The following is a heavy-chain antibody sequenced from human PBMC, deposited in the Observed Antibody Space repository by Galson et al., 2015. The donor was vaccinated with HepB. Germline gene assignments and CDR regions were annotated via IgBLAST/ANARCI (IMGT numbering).Heavy chain of an antibody. Sequence: LVKPTQTLTLTCTFSGFSLSSTGVGVGWIRQPPGKALEWLAVIYWDDDDRYSPSLKSRLKITKDTSKNQVVLTMTNMDPVDTATYYCAHVMITFGGVIGPDAFDIWGQGTMVTVSS. CDR1: GFSLSSTGVG. CDR3: AHVMITFGGVIGPDAFDI. V-gene: IGHV2-5*02. CDR2: IYWDDDD. D-gene: IGHD3-16*02. J-gene: IGHJ3*02.